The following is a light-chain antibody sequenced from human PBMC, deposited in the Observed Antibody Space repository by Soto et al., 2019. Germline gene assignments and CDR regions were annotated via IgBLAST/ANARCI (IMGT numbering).Light chain of an antibody. J-gene: IGKJ1*01. V-gene: IGKV1-27*01. CDR2: AAS. Sequence: DIQMTQSPSTLSASVRDRLTINCRASQTISSWLAWFQQRPGKVPKLLIYAASTLQSGVPSRFSGSGSGTDFTLTISSLQPEDVATYYCQKYNSAPQTFGQGTKVDIK. CDR1: QTISSW. CDR3: QKYNSAPQT.